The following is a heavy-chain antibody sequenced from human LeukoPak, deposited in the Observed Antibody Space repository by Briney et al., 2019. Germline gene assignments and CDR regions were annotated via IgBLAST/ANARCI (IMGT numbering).Heavy chain of an antibody. J-gene: IGHJ6*03. V-gene: IGHV4-4*07. CDR2: ISTSGST. Sequence: SETLSLTCTVSGGSISSYFWTWIRQPAGKGLEWIGRISTSGSTNYNPSLNSRVTMSIDTSKNQFSLKLTSVTAADTAVYFCARGGCGCDAGDCYTYYYYYYMDVWGKGTTVTVSS. CDR3: ARGGCGCDAGDCYTYYYYYYMDV. CDR1: GGSISSYF. D-gene: IGHD2-21*02.